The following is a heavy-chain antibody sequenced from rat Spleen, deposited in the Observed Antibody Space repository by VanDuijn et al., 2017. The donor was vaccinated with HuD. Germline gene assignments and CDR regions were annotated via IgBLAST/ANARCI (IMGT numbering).Heavy chain of an antibody. CDR1: GFTFSDYG. D-gene: IGHD1-9*01. V-gene: IGHV5-29*01. CDR2: ISYGGSSGHSST. J-gene: IGHJ2*01. CDR3: ARRHYGYTDYFDY. Sequence: EVQLVESGGGLVQPGRSLKLSCAASGFTFSDYGVAWVRQAPTKGLEWVATISYGGSSGHSSTYYRDSVKGRFTISRDNAKSTLSLQMDSLRSEDTATYYCARRHYGYTDYFDYWGQGVMVTVSS.